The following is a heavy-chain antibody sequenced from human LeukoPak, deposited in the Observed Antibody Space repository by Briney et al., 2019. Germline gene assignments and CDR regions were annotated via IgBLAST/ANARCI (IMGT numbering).Heavy chain of an antibody. CDR3: AKQLGYCSDGSCYFPY. Sequence: GGSLRLSCAASGFTFSSSAMSWVRQAPGKGLEWVSAISNNGGYTYYADSVQGRFTISRDNSKSTLCLKMNSLRAEDTAVYYCAKQLGYCSDGSCYFPYWGQGTLVTVSS. D-gene: IGHD2-15*01. V-gene: IGHV3-23*01. CDR1: GFTFSSSA. CDR2: ISNNGGYT. J-gene: IGHJ4*02.